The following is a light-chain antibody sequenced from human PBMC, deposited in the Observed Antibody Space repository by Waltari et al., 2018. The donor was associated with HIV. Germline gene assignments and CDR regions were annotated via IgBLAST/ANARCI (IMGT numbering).Light chain of an antibody. V-gene: IGLV1-44*01. CDR2: DNN. Sequence: QSVLTQPPSASATPGQRVTISCSGSTSNIGSHTVHWYQQPPGAAPKLLIFDNNQRPSGVPERFSGSRSGTSATLAISGLQSGDEADYYCSTWDDSLSANVFASGTTVTVL. J-gene: IGLJ1*01. CDR3: STWDDSLSANV. CDR1: TSNIGSHT.